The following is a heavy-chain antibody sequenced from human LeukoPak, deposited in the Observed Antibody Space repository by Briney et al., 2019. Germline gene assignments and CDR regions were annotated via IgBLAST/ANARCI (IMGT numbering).Heavy chain of an antibody. Sequence: PGGSLRLSCAASGFTFSSYGMHWVRQAPGKGLEWVAVIWYDGSNKYYADSVKGRFTISRDNSKNTLYLQVNSLRAEDTAVYYCARDHLPMTTALDYWGQGTLVTVSS. CDR2: IWYDGSNK. CDR3: ARDHLPMTTALDY. V-gene: IGHV3-33*01. CDR1: GFTFSSYG. J-gene: IGHJ4*02. D-gene: IGHD4-17*01.